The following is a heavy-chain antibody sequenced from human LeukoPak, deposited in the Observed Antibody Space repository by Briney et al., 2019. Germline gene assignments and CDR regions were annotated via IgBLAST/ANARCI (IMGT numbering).Heavy chain of an antibody. J-gene: IGHJ6*03. D-gene: IGHD4-17*01. CDR2: IIPIFGTA. Sequence: SVTVSCMASRGTFSSYAISWVRQAPGQGREWMGGIIPIFGTANYAQKFQGRVTITTDESTSTAYMELSSLRSEDTAVYYCARGATSRYGDYYYYMDVWGKGTTVTVSS. CDR3: ARGATSRYGDYYYYMDV. V-gene: IGHV1-69*05. CDR1: RGTFSSYA.